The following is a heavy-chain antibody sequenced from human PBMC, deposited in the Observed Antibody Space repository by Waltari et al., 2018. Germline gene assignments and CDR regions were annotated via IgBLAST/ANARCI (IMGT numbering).Heavy chain of an antibody. CDR1: GFPVSSNH. D-gene: IGHD5-18*01. V-gene: IGHV3-66*02. J-gene: IGHJ4*02. CDR3: ARARDEETAMVYFDR. CDR2: IYDAGST. Sequence: EVQLVESGGGLVHPGGSMRLSCAASGFPVSSNHLSWVRQAPGKGLEWVSLIYDAGSTYYPDSVRGRFTISRDNSKNTVHLQMNSLRVEDTAIYYCARARDEETAMVYFDRWGQGTLVSVSS.